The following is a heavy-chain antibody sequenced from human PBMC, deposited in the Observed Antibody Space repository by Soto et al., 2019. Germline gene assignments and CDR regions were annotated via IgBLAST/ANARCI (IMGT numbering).Heavy chain of an antibody. CDR3: AHENHAHYYDSSGYAY. V-gene: IGHV2-5*01. CDR1: GFSLSTSGVG. CDR2: IYWNDDK. Sequence: SGPTLVNPTQTLTLTCTFSGFSLSTSGVGVGWIRQPPGKALEWLALIYWNDDKRYSPSLKSRLTITKDTSKNQVVLTMTNMDPVDTATYYCAHENHAHYYDSSGYAYWGQGTLVNVSS. D-gene: IGHD3-22*01. J-gene: IGHJ4*02.